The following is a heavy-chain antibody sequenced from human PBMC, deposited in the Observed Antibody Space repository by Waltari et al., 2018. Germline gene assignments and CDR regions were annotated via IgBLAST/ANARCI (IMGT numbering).Heavy chain of an antibody. CDR3: ARAATYYYGMDV. J-gene: IGHJ6*02. CDR1: GFTFSSYS. CDR2: ISSSSSYI. Sequence: EVQLVESGGGLVKPGGSLRLSCAASGFTFSSYSMNWVRQAPGKGLGWVSSISSSSSYIYYADSVKGRFTISRDNAKNSLYLQMNSLRAEDTAVYYCARAATYYYGMDVWGQGTTVTVSS. V-gene: IGHV3-21*01. D-gene: IGHD1-1*01.